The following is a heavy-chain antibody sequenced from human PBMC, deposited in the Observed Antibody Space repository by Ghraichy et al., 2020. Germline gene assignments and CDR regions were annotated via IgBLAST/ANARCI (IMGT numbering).Heavy chain of an antibody. D-gene: IGHD6-6*01. CDR1: GFTFSSFA. CDR2: ISGSGGST. V-gene: IGHV3-23*01. J-gene: IGHJ6*02. Sequence: GGSLRLSCAASGFTFSSFAMSWVRQAPGKGLEWVSAISGSGGSTYYAESVKGRFTISRDNSKSTLLLQMNSLRAEDTAVYYCATDRRSSAQYYYYGMDVWGQGTTVTVS. CDR3: ATDRRSSAQYYYYGMDV.